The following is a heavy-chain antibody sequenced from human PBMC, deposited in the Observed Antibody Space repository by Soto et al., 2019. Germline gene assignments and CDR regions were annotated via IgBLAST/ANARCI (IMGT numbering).Heavy chain of an antibody. V-gene: IGHV3-23*01. CDR2: ISRTSDST. J-gene: IGHJ4*02. D-gene: IGHD1-7*01. Sequence: HPGGSLRLSCGASGFIFSNYAMSWVRQAPGKGLECVSIISRTSDSTFYADSVKGRFTISRDNSKNTLYLLMNSLRAEDTAVYYCAKIYLKPGTRAYWGQGTQVTVSS. CDR3: AKIYLKPGTRAY. CDR1: GFIFSNYA.